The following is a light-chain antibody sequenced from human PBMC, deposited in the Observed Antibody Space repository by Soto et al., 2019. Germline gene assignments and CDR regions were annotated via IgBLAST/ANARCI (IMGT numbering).Light chain of an antibody. V-gene: IGLV2-14*01. CDR1: SSDVGAYTY. Sequence: QSALTQPASASGSPGQSITISCTGTSSDVGAYTYVSWYQQHPGKAHKLMIYDVSNRPSGVSNRFSGSKSGNTAFLIISGLQAEDEADYYCTSYTSNSTPDVFGGGTKVTVL. CDR3: TSYTSNSTPDV. J-gene: IGLJ1*01. CDR2: DVS.